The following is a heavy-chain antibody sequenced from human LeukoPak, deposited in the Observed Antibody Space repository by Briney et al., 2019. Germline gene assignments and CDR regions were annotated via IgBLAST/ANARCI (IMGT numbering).Heavy chain of an antibody. V-gene: IGHV3-23*01. CDR2: ISGSGGST. CDR3: AKPRYDFWSGYFDY. Sequence: PGGSLRLSCAASGFTFSSYAMSWVRQAPGKGLEWVSAISGSGGSTYYADSVRGRFTISRDNSKNTLYLQMNSLRAEDTAVYYCAKPRYDFWSGYFDYWGQGTLVTVSS. CDR1: GFTFSSYA. D-gene: IGHD3-3*01. J-gene: IGHJ4*02.